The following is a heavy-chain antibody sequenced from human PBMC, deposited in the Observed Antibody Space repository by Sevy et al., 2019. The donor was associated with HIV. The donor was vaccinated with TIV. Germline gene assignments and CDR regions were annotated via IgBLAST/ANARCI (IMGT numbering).Heavy chain of an antibody. CDR2: MYGIVEPNGNT. CDR1: GGSITTGPYY. D-gene: IGHD1-20*01. CDR3: AKSLKAWYDFPAFDH. Sequence: SETLSLTCSISGGSITTGPYYWAWIRQSPGKGPEWLGSMYGIVEPNGNTYYNPTLKTRIDMSMDKSNNRFALSLRSVIAADTAVYFCAKSLKAWYDFPAFDHWSQGIPVTVSS. J-gene: IGHJ4*02. V-gene: IGHV4-39*02.